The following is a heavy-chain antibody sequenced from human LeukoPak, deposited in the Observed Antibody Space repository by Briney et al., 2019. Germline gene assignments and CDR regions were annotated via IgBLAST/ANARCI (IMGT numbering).Heavy chain of an antibody. D-gene: IGHD6-13*01. CDR2: IYGSGST. Sequence: SETLSLTCTVSGGSISSYYWSWIRQPPGKGLEWIGRIYGSGSTNYNASLKSRVTITMDKSKNQFSLQLTPASIADTAVYYCARGVLQQPYFDYWGQGTLVTVSS. CDR1: GGSISSYY. CDR3: ARGVLQQPYFDY. J-gene: IGHJ4*02. V-gene: IGHV4-4*07.